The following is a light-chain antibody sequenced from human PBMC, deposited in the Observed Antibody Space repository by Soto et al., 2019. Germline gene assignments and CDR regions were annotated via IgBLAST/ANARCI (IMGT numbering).Light chain of an antibody. CDR1: SSDVGAYDF. Sequence: QSALTQPASVSGSPGQSITISCTGTSSDVGAYDFVSWYQQHPGKAPKFMIYDVTNRPSGVSIRFSGSKSGNTASLTISGLQAEDEADYHCSSYTTTSTVVFGGGTKLTVL. V-gene: IGLV2-14*03. CDR2: DVT. J-gene: IGLJ2*01. CDR3: SSYTTTSTVV.